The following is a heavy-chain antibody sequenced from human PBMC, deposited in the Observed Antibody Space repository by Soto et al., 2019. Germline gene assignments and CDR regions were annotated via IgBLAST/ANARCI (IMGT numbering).Heavy chain of an antibody. Sequence: GGSLGLSCAAPWFSFCRFWVDWGRQAPGKGLVWVSRINSDGSSTSYADSVKGRFTISRDNAKNTLYLQMNSLRAEDTAVYYCARASHYDFWSFDYWGQGTLVTVSS. CDR3: ARASHYDFWSFDY. V-gene: IGHV3-74*01. CDR1: WFSFCRFW. J-gene: IGHJ4*02. D-gene: IGHD3-3*01. CDR2: INSDGSST.